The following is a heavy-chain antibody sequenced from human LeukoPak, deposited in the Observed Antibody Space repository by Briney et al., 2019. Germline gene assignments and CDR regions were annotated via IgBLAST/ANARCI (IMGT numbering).Heavy chain of an antibody. CDR1: GGSFSGYY. Sequence: SETLSLTCAVYGGSFSGYYWSWIRQPPGKGLEWIGEINHSGSTNYNPSLKSRVTISVDTSKNQFSLKLSSVTAADTAVYYCATGAVYDFWSGYYSRDAFDIWGQGTMVTVSS. CDR3: ATGAVYDFWSGYYSRDAFDI. D-gene: IGHD3-3*01. CDR2: INHSGST. V-gene: IGHV4-34*01. J-gene: IGHJ3*02.